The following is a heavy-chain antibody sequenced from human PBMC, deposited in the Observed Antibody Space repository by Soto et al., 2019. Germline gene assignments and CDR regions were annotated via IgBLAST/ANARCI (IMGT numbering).Heavy chain of an antibody. D-gene: IGHD1-1*01. CDR2: INGGTGQT. J-gene: IGHJ6*02. V-gene: IGHV1-3*01. CDR1: GYTFTTHA. CDR3: ARGKGMEENYYYYGLDI. Sequence: ASVKVSCKASGYTFTTHAMHWVRQAPGQSLEWMGWINGGTGQTKHSQRFQGRVNITRDTSASTAYMELSSLRSEDTAVYYCARGKGMEENYYYYGLDIWGQGTTVT.